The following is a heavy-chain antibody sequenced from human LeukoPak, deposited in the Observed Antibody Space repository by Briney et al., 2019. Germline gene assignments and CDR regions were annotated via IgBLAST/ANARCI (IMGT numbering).Heavy chain of an antibody. CDR2: ISTYDHDT. V-gene: IGHV1-18*01. CDR1: GYTFTSYG. CDR3: VRDYFCSGGTCDDCFDP. Sequence: ASVKVPCKASGYTFTSYGITWVRQSPGQGLEWMAWISTYDHDTNYAQKFRGRVTMTTDTSTSTAYMELRSLGSDDTAVYYCVRDYFCSGGTCDDCFDPWGQGTLVTVSS. D-gene: IGHD2-15*01. J-gene: IGHJ5*02.